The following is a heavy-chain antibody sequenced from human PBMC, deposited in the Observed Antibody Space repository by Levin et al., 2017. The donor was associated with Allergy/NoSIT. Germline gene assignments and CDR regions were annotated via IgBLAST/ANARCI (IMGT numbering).Heavy chain of an antibody. V-gene: IGHV3-21*01. CDR1: GFSFSRFS. Sequence: PGGSLRLSCAASGFSFSRFSMHWVRQAPGKGLEWVASISSNSGYKYYGNAVRGRFTISRDYSLYLQMDSLRGEDTGIYYCARRTGDYDRPFDLWGQGAVVTVSS. CDR3: ARRTGDYDRPFDL. CDR2: ISSNSGYK. D-gene: IGHD4-17*01. J-gene: IGHJ4*02.